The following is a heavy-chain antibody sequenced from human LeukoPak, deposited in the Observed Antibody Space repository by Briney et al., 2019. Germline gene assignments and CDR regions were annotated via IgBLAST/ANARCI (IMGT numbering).Heavy chain of an antibody. J-gene: IGHJ3*02. CDR3: ARAPMTTVDAFDI. D-gene: IGHD4-17*01. CDR1: GFTVSNNY. V-gene: IGHV3-66*01. CDR2: IYAGGYT. Sequence: PGGSLRLSCAASGFTVSNNYMSWVRHAPGKGLERVSIIYAGGYTYYADSVKDVFTISRDNSKNTLYLQMNSLTAEDTAVYYCARAPMTTVDAFDIWGQGTMVTVSS.